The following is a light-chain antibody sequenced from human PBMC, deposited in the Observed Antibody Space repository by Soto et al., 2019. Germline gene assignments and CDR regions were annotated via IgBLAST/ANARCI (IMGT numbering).Light chain of an antibody. V-gene: IGKV3-11*01. Sequence: EIVLTQSPCTLSLSPGERATLSCRASQYVSGNYLAWYQQKPGQAPRLLIYDASNRATGIPARFSGSGSGTDFTPTISSLGPEDFAVYYCQQRSNWPPAFGQGTRLEIK. CDR3: QQRSNWPPA. CDR1: QYVSGNY. J-gene: IGKJ5*01. CDR2: DAS.